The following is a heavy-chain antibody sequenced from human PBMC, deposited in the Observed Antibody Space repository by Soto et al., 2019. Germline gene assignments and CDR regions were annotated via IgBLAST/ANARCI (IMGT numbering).Heavy chain of an antibody. V-gene: IGHV1-18*01. Sequence: ASVKVSCKASGGTFSSYTISWVRQAPGQGLEWMGWISPNIGITNYAQKLQGRVTMTADKSTSTAYMELRSLRSDDTAVYYCARPFWDVGLDPWGQGTLVTVSS. CDR3: ARPFWDVGLDP. CDR2: ISPNIGIT. J-gene: IGHJ5*02. D-gene: IGHD3-3*01. CDR1: GGTFSSYT.